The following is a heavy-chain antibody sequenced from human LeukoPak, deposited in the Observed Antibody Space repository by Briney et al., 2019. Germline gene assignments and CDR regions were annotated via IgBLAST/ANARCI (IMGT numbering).Heavy chain of an antibody. D-gene: IGHD2-15*01. Sequence: ASVKVSCKASGGTFSSYIITWVRQAPGQGLEWMGGINPIFGTASYAQKFRGRVTFTTDESPSTAYMELTSLKAEDTAVYYCAREEYCSGGSCYPRHHFDHWGQGTLVTVSS. CDR1: GGTFSSYI. CDR2: INPIFGTA. CDR3: AREEYCSGGSCYPRHHFDH. J-gene: IGHJ4*02. V-gene: IGHV1-69*05.